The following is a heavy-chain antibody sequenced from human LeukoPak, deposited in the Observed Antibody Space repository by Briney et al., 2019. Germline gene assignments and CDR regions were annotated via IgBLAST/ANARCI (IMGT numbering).Heavy chain of an antibody. Sequence: SETLSLTCTVSGGSISSSSYYWGWIRQPSGKGLEWIGSIYYSGSTYYNPSLKSRVTISVDTPKNQFSLKLSSVTAADTAVYYCARHPRNYYGSGISDYWGQGTLVTVSS. CDR2: IYYSGST. D-gene: IGHD3-10*01. CDR3: ARHPRNYYGSGISDY. CDR1: GGSISSSSYY. V-gene: IGHV4-39*01. J-gene: IGHJ4*02.